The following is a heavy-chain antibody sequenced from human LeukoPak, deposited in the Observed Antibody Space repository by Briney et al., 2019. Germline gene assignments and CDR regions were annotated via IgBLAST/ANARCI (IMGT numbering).Heavy chain of an antibody. J-gene: IGHJ4*02. V-gene: IGHV3-23*01. D-gene: IGHD3-3*01. CDR2: ISGSGGST. Sequence: PGGSLRLSCAASGFTFSSYAMSWVLQAPGKGLEWVSAISGSGGSTYYADSVKGRFTISRDNSKNTLYLQMHSLRAEDTAVYYCAKDPGYYGEPDYWGQGTLVTVSS. CDR1: GFTFSSYA. CDR3: AKDPGYYGEPDY.